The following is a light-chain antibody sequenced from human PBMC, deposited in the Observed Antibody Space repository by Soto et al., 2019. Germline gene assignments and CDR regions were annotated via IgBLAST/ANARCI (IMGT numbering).Light chain of an antibody. V-gene: IGKV4-1*01. CDR1: QSVLYSSNNKNY. CDR3: QQYYSTPKT. CDR2: WAS. Sequence: DIVMTQSPDSLAVSLGERATINCKSSQSVLYSSNNKNYLAWYQQKPGQPPKLLIYWASTPESGVPDRFSGHGSGADFNLTISSLQAEDVGVYYCQQYYSTPKTFGQGTKVEIK. J-gene: IGKJ1*01.